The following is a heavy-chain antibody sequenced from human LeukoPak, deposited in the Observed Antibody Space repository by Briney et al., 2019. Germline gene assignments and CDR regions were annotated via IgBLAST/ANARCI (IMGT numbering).Heavy chain of an antibody. CDR2: FYYNGAA. CDR1: GGSISTSDYL. V-gene: IGHV4-61*05. J-gene: IGHJ5*02. Sequence: SETLSLTCTVSGGSISTSDYLWAWVRQAPGKGLEWIGDFYYNGAAYYNGVTSYSPSLRSRVTISVDTSKNHFSLDLTSVTAADTAVYYCVRRNYLSSRIDPWGQGTLVIVSS. CDR3: VRRNYLSSRIDP. D-gene: IGHD3-16*01.